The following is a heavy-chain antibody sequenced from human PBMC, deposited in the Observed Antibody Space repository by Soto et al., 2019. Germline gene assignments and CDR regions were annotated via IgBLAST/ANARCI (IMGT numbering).Heavy chain of an antibody. Sequence: QVQLVQSGGEVKKPGASVKVSCKASGYTFTSYGISWVRQAPGQGLEWMGWINAYNGNTNYAQKPQGRVTMTTDTSTSTAYMDLSIMRSDDTAVYYCARDVGYGLIDGWGKGTLVTVSS. CDR3: ARDVGYGLIDG. J-gene: IGHJ4*02. CDR2: INAYNGNT. CDR1: GYTFTSYG. D-gene: IGHD5-18*01. V-gene: IGHV1-18*01.